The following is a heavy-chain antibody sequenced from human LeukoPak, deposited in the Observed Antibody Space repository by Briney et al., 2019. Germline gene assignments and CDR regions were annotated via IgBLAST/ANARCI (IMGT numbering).Heavy chain of an antibody. CDR1: GFTFSDYY. J-gene: IGHJ4*02. Sequence: GGSLRLSCAASGFTFSDYYMSWVRQAPGKGLEWVANIKQDGSEKYYVDSVKGRFTISRDNAKNSLYLQMNSLRAEDTAVYYCASSDGDYPGYWGQGTLVTVSS. CDR2: IKQDGSEK. V-gene: IGHV3-7*01. D-gene: IGHD4-17*01. CDR3: ASSDGDYPGY.